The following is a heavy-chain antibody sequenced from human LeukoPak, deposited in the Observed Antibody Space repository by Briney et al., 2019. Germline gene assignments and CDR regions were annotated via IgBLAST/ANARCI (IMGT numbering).Heavy chain of an antibody. D-gene: IGHD3-10*01. V-gene: IGHV3-7*01. CDR3: ARDQTMVRGVIIDGFDY. CDR2: IKQDGSEK. CDR1: GFTFSSYW. J-gene: IGHJ4*02. Sequence: GGSLRLSCAASGFTFSSYWMSWGRQAPGKGLEWVANIKQDGSEKYYVDSVKGRFTISRDNAKNSLYLQMNSLRAEDTAVYYCARDQTMVRGVIIDGFDYWGQGTLVTVSS.